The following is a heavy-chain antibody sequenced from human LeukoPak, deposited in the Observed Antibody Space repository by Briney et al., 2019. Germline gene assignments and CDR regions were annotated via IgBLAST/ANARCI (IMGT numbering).Heavy chain of an antibody. V-gene: IGHV3-7*01. CDR1: GFTFSSYW. J-gene: IGHJ4*02. D-gene: IGHD6-19*01. CDR2: TKQDGSEK. CDR3: ARDDSSGWYGVVYFDY. Sequence: GGSLRLSCAASGFTFSSYWMSWVRQAPGKGLEWVANTKQDGSEKYYVDSVKGRFTISRDNAKNSLYLQMNSLRAEDTAVYYCARDDSSGWYGVVYFDYWGQGTLVTVSS.